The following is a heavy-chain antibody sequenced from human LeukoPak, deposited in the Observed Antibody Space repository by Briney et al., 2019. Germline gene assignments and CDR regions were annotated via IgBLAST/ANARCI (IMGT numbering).Heavy chain of an antibody. Sequence: GGSLRLSCAASGFTVSSNYMGWVRQAPGKGLEWVSVIYSGGSTYYADSVKGRFTISRDNSKNTLYLQMNSLRAEDTAVYYCARDQAVGATRTFNYYYYYGMDVWGQGTTVTVSS. V-gene: IGHV3-53*01. CDR3: ARDQAVGATRTFNYYYYYGMDV. CDR1: GFTVSSNY. J-gene: IGHJ6*02. D-gene: IGHD1-26*01. CDR2: IYSGGST.